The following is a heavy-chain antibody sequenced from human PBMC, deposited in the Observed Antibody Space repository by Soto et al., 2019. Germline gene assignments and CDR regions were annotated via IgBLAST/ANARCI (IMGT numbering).Heavy chain of an antibody. V-gene: IGHV3-23*01. J-gene: IGHJ4*02. D-gene: IGHD3-16*01. CDR1: GFTFASYT. Sequence: EVQLLESGGGMVQPGESLRLSCAASGFTFASYTMTWVRQAPGKGLEWVSTINSGGDTTYYSDSVKGRFTISRDSPKNTLFLLMTSLRAEDTAVYYCAKSGGAPASLDVYFDYWGQGTLVTVSS. CDR3: AKSGGAPASLDVYFDY. CDR2: INSGGDTT.